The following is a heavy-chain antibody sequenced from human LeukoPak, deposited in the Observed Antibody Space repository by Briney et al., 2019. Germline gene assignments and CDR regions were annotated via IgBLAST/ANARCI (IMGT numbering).Heavy chain of an antibody. CDR1: GYTFTSYF. J-gene: IGHJ5*02. CDR2: INPRSGST. D-gene: IGHD6-6*01. V-gene: IGHV1-46*01. CDR3: ARTYSSSSWFDP. Sequence: ASVKVSSKASGYTFTSYFMHWVRQAPGQGLEWMGIINPRSGSTTYAQKFQGRVTMTRDTSTSTVYMELSSLRSDDTAVYYCARTYSSSSWFDPWGQGTLVTVSS.